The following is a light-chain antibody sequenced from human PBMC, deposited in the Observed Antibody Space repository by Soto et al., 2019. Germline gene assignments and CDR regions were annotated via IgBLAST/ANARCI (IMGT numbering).Light chain of an antibody. CDR1: SSDIGRYNH. CDR3: SLYATSGSQL. V-gene: IGLV2-14*01. CDR2: DVS. J-gene: IGLJ2*01. Sequence: QSALTQPASVSGSPGQSITISCTGTSSDIGRYNHVSWYQQHPGKAPKVMIYDVSNRPSGVAIRFSGSKSGNTASLTISGLQAEDEADYYCSLYATSGSQLFGGGTKVTVL.